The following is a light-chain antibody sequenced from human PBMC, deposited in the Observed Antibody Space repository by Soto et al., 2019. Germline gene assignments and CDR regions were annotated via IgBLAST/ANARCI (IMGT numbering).Light chain of an antibody. Sequence: EIVLTQSPGTLSLSPGERATLSCRASQGVDNYLAWYQQKPVHAPRLLIYGASSRATGIPDRFSGSGYGTDFTLTISRLEPEDFAVYYCHQYGVSPVTFGQGTTVEIK. CDR1: QGVDNY. CDR2: GAS. V-gene: IGKV3-20*01. CDR3: HQYGVSPVT. J-gene: IGKJ1*01.